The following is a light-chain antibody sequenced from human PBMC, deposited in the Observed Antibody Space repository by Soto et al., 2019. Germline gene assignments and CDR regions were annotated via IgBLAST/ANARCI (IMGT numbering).Light chain of an antibody. CDR3: QQNNKWPPVT. J-gene: IGKJ4*01. V-gene: IGKV3-15*01. Sequence: EVVMTQSPATVSVYPGEGVTLSCRASQTISNDLAWYQQKPDQAPRLLIYGASTRATGVPARFSGGGSGTEFTLTISSLQSEDFASYYCQQNNKWPPVTFGGGTKVEIK. CDR2: GAS. CDR1: QTISND.